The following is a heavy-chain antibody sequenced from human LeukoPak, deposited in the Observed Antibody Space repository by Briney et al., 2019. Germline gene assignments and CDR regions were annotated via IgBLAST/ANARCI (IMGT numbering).Heavy chain of an antibody. CDR3: ARGVLEMATITFDY. V-gene: IGHV4-38-2*02. CDR1: GYSISSGYY. D-gene: IGHD5-24*01. CDR2: IYHSGST. J-gene: IGHJ4*02. Sequence: SETLSLTCTVSGYSISSGYYWGWIRQPPGKGLEWIGSIYHSGSTYYNPSLKSQVTISVDTSKNQFSLKLSSVTAADTAVYYCARGVLEMATITFDYWGQGTLVTVSS.